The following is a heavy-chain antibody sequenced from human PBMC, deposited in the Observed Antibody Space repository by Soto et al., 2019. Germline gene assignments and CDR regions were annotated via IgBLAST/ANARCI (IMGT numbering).Heavy chain of an antibody. D-gene: IGHD3-22*01. J-gene: IGHJ4*02. Sequence: EVQLVESGGGLVQPGGSLRLSCAASGFTFSSYEMNWVRQAPGKGLEWVSYISSSGSTIYYADSVKGRFTISRDNAKNSLYLQMNSLRAEGTAVYYCARGFVDYYDSSGYYRTLDYWGQGTLVTVSS. CDR2: ISSSGSTI. V-gene: IGHV3-48*03. CDR3: ARGFVDYYDSSGYYRTLDY. CDR1: GFTFSSYE.